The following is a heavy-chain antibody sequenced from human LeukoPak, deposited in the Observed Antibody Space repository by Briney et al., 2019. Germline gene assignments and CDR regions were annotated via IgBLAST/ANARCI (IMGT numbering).Heavy chain of an antibody. CDR3: AREDSRVSGIAAAGGLYYYYYYMDV. Sequence: PSAALSLTCTVSGGSISSYYWSWIRQPAGRGLEWIGRIYTSGSTNYNPSLKSRVTMSVDTSKNQFSLKLSSVTAADTAVYYCAREDSRVSGIAAAGGLYYYYYYMDVWGKGTTVTVSS. CDR2: IYTSGST. V-gene: IGHV4-4*07. J-gene: IGHJ6*03. CDR1: GGSISSYY. D-gene: IGHD6-13*01.